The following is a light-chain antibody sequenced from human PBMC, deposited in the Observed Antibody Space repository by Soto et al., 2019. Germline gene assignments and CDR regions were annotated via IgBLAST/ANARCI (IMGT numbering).Light chain of an antibody. CDR2: DAS. CDR1: QSISRW. J-gene: IGKJ5*01. V-gene: IGKV1-5*01. Sequence: DIQMTQSPSTLSASVGDRFTITCRASQSISRWLAWYQQKPGKAPQALIYDASSLKSGVPSRLSGNASGTEFTLTISSMKPDDFATYYCQQYNTYSTFGQGTRLEIK. CDR3: QQYNTYST.